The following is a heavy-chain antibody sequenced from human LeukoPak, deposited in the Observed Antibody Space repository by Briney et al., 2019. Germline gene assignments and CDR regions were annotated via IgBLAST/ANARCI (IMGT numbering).Heavy chain of an antibody. J-gene: IGHJ4*02. V-gene: IGHV1-2*06. CDR1: GYTFTGYY. D-gene: IGHD5-12*01. CDR3: ARDISGYDYEGLFDY. CDR2: INPNSGGT. Sequence: ASVKVSCKASGYTFTGYYMHWVRQAPGQGLEWMGRINPNSGGTNYAQKFQGRVTMTRDTSIGTAYMELSRLRSDDTAVYYCARDISGYDYEGLFDYWGQGTLVTVSS.